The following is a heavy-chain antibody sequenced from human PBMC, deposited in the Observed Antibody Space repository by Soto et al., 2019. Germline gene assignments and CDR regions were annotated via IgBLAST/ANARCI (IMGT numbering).Heavy chain of an antibody. Sequence: QVQLVESGGGVVQPGGSLRLSCVGSGFTVSNFGMHWVRQAPGKGLEWVALMWYDGTKEYNVDSVGGRFTISRDNSKNTLNWEMNGLRADDTGCYYCARNVGASGRARGFDTWGQGTQVIVSS. CDR3: ARNVGASGRARGFDT. CDR1: GFTVSNFG. J-gene: IGHJ5*02. D-gene: IGHD2-8*02. V-gene: IGHV3-33*01. CDR2: MWYDGTKE.